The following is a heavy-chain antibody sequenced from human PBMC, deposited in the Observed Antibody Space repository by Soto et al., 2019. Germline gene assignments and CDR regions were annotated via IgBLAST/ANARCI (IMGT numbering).Heavy chain of an antibody. CDR2: ITDMGST. CDR3: ARYGDGFDNFFFDY. V-gene: IGHV4-59*11. CDR1: GGSISDHY. D-gene: IGHD5-12*01. Sequence: SETLSLTCTVSGGSISDHYWSWIRQPPGKGLEWIGYITDMGSTNYNPSLKSRLTISIDTSKRQFSLKLNSVTAADTAVYYCARYGDGFDNFFFDYWGQGTLVTVSS. J-gene: IGHJ4*03.